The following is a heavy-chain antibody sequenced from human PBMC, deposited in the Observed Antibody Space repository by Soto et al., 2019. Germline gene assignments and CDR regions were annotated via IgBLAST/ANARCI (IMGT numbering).Heavy chain of an antibody. J-gene: IGHJ6*02. CDR2: ISYDGSNK. V-gene: IGHV3-30*18. CDR1: GFTIRNYA. Sequence: QVQLVESGGGVVQPGRSLRLSCAASGFTIRNYAIHWVCQAPGKGLEWVAVISYDGSNKYHADPVKGRFTISRDNSKNTLYLQMNSLRVEDTAVYYWAKDLVVVVPANITYSYGMDVWGQGTTVTVSS. CDR3: AKDLVVVVPANITYSYGMDV. D-gene: IGHD2-2*01.